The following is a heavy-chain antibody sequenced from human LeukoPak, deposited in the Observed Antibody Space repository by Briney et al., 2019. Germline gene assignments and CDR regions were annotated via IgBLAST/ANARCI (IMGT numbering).Heavy chain of an antibody. Sequence: PGGPQRLCCAASGFTFSSYAMSWARQAPGRGLEWVSAFSGCGGSTYYADSVKGRFTISRDNSKNTLYPQMNSLRAEETAVYYCAKKILRLGEFIHWGQGTLVTVSS. V-gene: IGHV3-23*01. CDR1: GFTFSSYA. CDR3: AKKILRLGEFIH. D-gene: IGHD3-16*01. J-gene: IGHJ4*02. CDR2: FSGCGGST.